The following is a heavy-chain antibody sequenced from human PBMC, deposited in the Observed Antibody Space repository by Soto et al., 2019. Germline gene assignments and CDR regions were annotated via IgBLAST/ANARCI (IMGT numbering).Heavy chain of an antibody. CDR2: ISYDGSNQ. Sequence: PGGSLRLSCAASGFTFNIYGMHWVRPAPDKGLEWVALISYDGSNQYYADSVKGRFTISRDNSKNTLFLQMNSLRADDTAVYYCAKDQASGQGSFDSWGQGTLVTVS. CDR1: GFTFNIYG. J-gene: IGHJ4*02. CDR3: AKDQASGQGSFDS. V-gene: IGHV3-30*18.